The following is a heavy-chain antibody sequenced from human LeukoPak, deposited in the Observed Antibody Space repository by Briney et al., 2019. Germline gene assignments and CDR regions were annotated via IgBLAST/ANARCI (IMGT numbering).Heavy chain of an antibody. D-gene: IGHD3-10*01. CDR3: AKGGLLWFGELYYFDY. V-gene: IGHV3-23*01. CDR1: GFTFSSYW. J-gene: IGHJ4*02. Sequence: GGSLRLSCAASGFTFSSYWMSWVRQAPGKGLEWVSAISGSGGSTYYADSVKGRFTISRDNSKNTLYLQMNSLRAEDTAVYYCAKGGLLWFGELYYFDYWGQGTLVTVSS. CDR2: ISGSGGST.